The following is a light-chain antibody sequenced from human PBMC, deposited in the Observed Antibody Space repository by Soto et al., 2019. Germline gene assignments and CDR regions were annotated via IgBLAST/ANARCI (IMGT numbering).Light chain of an antibody. Sequence: EIVLTQSPGTLSLSPGESATLPCRASQSILSSYLAWYQQKRGQSPRLLIYGASSRATGIPDRYSGDGSGTDFTLKISGLEPEDFAEYYCQQYALSPLTFGGGTKVEI. CDR2: GAS. CDR1: QSILSSY. CDR3: QQYALSPLT. J-gene: IGKJ4*01. V-gene: IGKV3-20*01.